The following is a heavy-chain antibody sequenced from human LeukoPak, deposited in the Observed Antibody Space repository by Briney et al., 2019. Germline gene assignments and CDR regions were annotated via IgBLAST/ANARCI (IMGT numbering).Heavy chain of an antibody. CDR3: TTSRSYYYTWYLDL. V-gene: IGHV3-15*01. CDR2: IKSKTDGGTT. D-gene: IGHD3-10*01. CDR1: GFTFSNAW. Sequence: GSLRLSCAASGFTFSNAWMSWVRQAPGKGLEWVGRIKSKTDGGTTDYAAPVKGRFTISRDDSKNTLYLQMNSLKTEDTAVYYCTTSRSYYYTWYLDLWGRGTLVTASS. J-gene: IGHJ2*01.